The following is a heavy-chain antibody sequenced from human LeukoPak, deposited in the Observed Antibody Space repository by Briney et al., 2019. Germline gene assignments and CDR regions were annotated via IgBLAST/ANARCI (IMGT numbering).Heavy chain of an antibody. Sequence: ASVKVSCKVSGYTLTELSMHWVRQAPGKGLEWMGGFDPEDGETIYAQKFQGRVTMTTDTSTSTAYMELRSLRSDDTAVYYCARDKERRITIFGVVRGAFDIWGQGTMVTVSS. J-gene: IGHJ3*02. CDR3: ARDKERRITIFGVVRGAFDI. D-gene: IGHD3-3*01. CDR2: FDPEDGET. CDR1: GYTLTELS. V-gene: IGHV1-24*01.